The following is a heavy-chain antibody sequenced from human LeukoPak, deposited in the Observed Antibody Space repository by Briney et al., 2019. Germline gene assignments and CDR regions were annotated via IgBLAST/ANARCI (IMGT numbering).Heavy chain of an antibody. V-gene: IGHV3-23*01. J-gene: IGHJ6*02. CDR3: AKSFGSSYYGMDV. Sequence: GGSLRLSCAASGFTVSSNYMSWVRQAPGKGLEWVSAISGSGGSTYYADSVKGRFTISRDNSKNTLYLQMNSLRAEDTAVYYCAKSFGSSYYGMDVWGQGTTVTVSS. D-gene: IGHD3-16*01. CDR2: ISGSGGST. CDR1: GFTVSSNY.